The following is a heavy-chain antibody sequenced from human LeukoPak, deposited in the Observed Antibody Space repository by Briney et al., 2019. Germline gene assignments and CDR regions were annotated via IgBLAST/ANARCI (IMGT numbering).Heavy chain of an antibody. Sequence: AGTLRLSCAASGLTFSSNSMNWVRQGPGKGLEWVSSISRRSESISYADSVKGRFTISRDNAKSSLYLQMNSLRAEDTAVYYCAVVGALYYFDYWGQGTLVTVSS. V-gene: IGHV3-21*06. CDR1: GLTFSSNS. J-gene: IGHJ4*02. D-gene: IGHD1-26*01. CDR2: ISRRSESI. CDR3: AVVGALYYFDY.